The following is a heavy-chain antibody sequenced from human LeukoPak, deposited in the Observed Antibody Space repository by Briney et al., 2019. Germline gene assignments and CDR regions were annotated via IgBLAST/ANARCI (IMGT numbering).Heavy chain of an antibody. V-gene: IGHV4-34*01. J-gene: IGHJ6*02. Sequence: SETLSLTCTVSGGSISSYYWSWIRQPPGKGLEWIGEINHSGSTNYNPSLKSRVTISVDTSKNQFSLKLSSVTAADTAVYYCARGRGAFWSGYYYYYYGMDVWGQGTTVTVSS. CDR3: ARGRGAFWSGYYYYYYGMDV. CDR2: INHSGST. D-gene: IGHD3-3*01. CDR1: GGSISSYY.